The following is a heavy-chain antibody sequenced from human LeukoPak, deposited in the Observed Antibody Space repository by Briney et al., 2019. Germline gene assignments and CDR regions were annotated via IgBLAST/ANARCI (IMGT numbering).Heavy chain of an antibody. D-gene: IGHD5-12*01. V-gene: IGHV1-8*01. CDR3: ARGTKIRGYSGYDYGYYFGY. Sequence: ASVKVSCKASGYTFTSYDINWVRQATGQGLEWMGWMNPNSGNTGYAQKFQGRDTMTRNTSISTAYMELSSLRSEDTAVYYCARGTKIRGYSGYDYGYYFGYWGQGTLVTVSS. CDR1: GYTFTSYD. J-gene: IGHJ4*02. CDR2: MNPNSGNT.